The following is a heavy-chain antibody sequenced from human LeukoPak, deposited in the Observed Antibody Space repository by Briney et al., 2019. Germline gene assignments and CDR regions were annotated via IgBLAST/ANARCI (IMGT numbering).Heavy chain of an antibody. D-gene: IGHD4-17*01. Sequence: ASVKVSCKASGYTFTTYGISWVRQAPGQGFEWMGWINTYNGNTNYAHKFRGRVTMTTDTSTRTVYMEVRSLRSDDTAVYYCARDPADHGDLREDAHYYALDVWGQETTVTVSS. CDR3: ARDPADHGDLREDAHYYALDV. CDR1: GYTFTTYG. J-gene: IGHJ6*02. CDR2: INTYNGNT. V-gene: IGHV1-18*04.